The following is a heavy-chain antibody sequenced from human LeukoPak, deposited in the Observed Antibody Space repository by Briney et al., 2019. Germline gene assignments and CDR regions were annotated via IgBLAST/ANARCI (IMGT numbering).Heavy chain of an antibody. CDR1: GGSISGYY. CDR3: ARRIPRSAYLDY. CDR2: IYNTGST. J-gene: IGHJ4*02. D-gene: IGHD2-15*01. Sequence: SETLSLTCTVPGGSISGYYWSWIRQPPGKELEYIGNIYNTGSTNYNPSLKSRVTISVDTSKNQFSLKLTFVTAADTAVYYCARRIPRSAYLDYWGQGTLVTVSS. V-gene: IGHV4-59*01.